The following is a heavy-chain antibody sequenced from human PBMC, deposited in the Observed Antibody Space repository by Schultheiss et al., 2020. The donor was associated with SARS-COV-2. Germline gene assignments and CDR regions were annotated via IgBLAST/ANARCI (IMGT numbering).Heavy chain of an antibody. Sequence: GESLKISCAASGFTFGVYWMQWVRQAPGKGLEWVSHIDGDGSSTIYAGSVKGRVTISRDNSKNTLYLQMNSLRAEDTAVYYCAKDMGTPLLDWGQGTLVTVSS. CDR3: AKDMGTPLLD. CDR1: GFTFGVYW. CDR2: IDGDGSST. V-gene: IGHV3-74*01. J-gene: IGHJ4*02. D-gene: IGHD5-18*01.